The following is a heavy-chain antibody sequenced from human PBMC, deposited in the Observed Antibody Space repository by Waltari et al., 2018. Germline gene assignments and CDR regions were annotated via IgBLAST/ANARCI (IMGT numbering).Heavy chain of an antibody. Sequence: QVQLVESGGGVVQPGGSLRLSCAASGFPFSSYVMPWFRQAPGKGLEWVAFIRYDGSNKYYADSVKGRFTISRDNSKNTLYLQMNSLRAEDTAVYYCAKRIAAAGTLDYWGQGTLVTVSS. J-gene: IGHJ4*02. CDR3: AKRIAAAGTLDY. CDR2: IRYDGSNK. D-gene: IGHD6-13*01. CDR1: GFPFSSYV. V-gene: IGHV3-30*02.